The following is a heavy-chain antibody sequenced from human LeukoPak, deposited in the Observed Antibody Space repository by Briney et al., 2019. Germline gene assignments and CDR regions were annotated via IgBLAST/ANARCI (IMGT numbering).Heavy chain of an antibody. CDR2: ISGSGGST. CDR1: GFTFSSYA. J-gene: IGHJ4*02. Sequence: GGSLRLSCAASGFTFSSYAMSWVRQAPGKGLEWVSAISGSGGSTYYADSVKGRFTISRDNSKNTLYLQMNSLRAEDTAVYFCAKNVWGVYQNFDYWSQGTLVTVSS. D-gene: IGHD3-10*02. CDR3: AKNVWGVYQNFDY. V-gene: IGHV3-23*01.